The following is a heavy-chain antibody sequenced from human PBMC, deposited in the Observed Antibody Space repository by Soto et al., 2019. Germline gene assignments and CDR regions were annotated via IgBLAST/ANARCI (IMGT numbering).Heavy chain of an antibody. CDR2: IKSKTDGGTT. Sequence: GGSLRLSCAASGFTFSNAWMSWVRQAPGKGLEWVGRIKSKTDGGTTDYAAPVKGRFTISRDDSKNTLYLQMNSLKTEDTAVYYCTTPSGLTVTIYSGMDVWGQGTTVTVSS. V-gene: IGHV3-15*01. CDR3: TTPSGLTVTIYSGMDV. D-gene: IGHD4-17*01. CDR1: GFTFSNAW. J-gene: IGHJ6*02.